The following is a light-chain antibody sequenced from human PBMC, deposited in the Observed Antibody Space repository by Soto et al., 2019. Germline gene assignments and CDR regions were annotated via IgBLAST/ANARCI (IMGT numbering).Light chain of an antibody. CDR2: GAS. V-gene: IGKV3-20*01. Sequence: EIVLTQSPGTLSLSPGERDTLSCRASPSVSSSYLAWYQQKPGQAPRLLIYGASSRATGIPDRFSGSGSGTDFTLTISRLEPEDFAVYYCQQYGSSPPGLTFGGGTKVEIK. CDR1: PSVSSSY. CDR3: QQYGSSPPGLT. J-gene: IGKJ4*01.